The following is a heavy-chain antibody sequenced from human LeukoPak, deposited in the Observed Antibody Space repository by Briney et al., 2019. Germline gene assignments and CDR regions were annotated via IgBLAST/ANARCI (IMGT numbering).Heavy chain of an antibody. CDR3: AREAPDTAMVTVAFDI. CDR1: GGSISSYY. V-gene: IGHV4-59*01. Sequence: PSETLSLTCTVSGGSISSYYWSWIRQPPGKGLEWIGYIYYSGSTNYNPSLNSRVTMSVGTSKNQFSLKLSSVTAADTAVYYCAREAPDTAMVTVAFDIWGQGTMVTVSS. CDR2: IYYSGST. D-gene: IGHD5-18*01. J-gene: IGHJ3*02.